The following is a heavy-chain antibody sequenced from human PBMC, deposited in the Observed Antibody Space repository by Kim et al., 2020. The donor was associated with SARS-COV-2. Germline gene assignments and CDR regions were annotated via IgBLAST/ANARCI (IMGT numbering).Heavy chain of an antibody. CDR3: ARGPYYYGSGSDKY. J-gene: IGHJ4*02. D-gene: IGHD3-10*01. Sequence: SPSLKSRVTISVDTSKNQFSLKLRSVTAADTAVYYCARGPYYYGSGSDKYWGQGTLVTVSS. V-gene: IGHV4-34*01.